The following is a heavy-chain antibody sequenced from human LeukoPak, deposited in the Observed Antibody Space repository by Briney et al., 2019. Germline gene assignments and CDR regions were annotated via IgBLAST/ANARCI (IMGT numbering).Heavy chain of an antibody. CDR1: GGSISSGGYS. CDR2: IYHSGST. V-gene: IGHV4-30-2*01. J-gene: IGHJ4*02. Sequence: SETLSLTCAVSGGSISSGGYSWSWIRQPPGKGLEWIGYIYHSGSTYYNPSLKSRVTISVDRSKNQFSLKLSSVTAADTAVYYCARDSLTGDITYWGQGTLVTVSS. D-gene: IGHD7-27*01. CDR3: ARDSLTGDITY.